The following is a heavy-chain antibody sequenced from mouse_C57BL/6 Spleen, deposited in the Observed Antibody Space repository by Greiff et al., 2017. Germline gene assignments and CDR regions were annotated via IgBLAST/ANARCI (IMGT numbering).Heavy chain of an antibody. CDR1: GYSITSGYY. CDR2: ISYDGSN. J-gene: IGHJ1*03. CDR3: AFYYGRYFDV. Sequence: DVQLQESGPGLVKPSQSLSLTCSVTGYSITSGYYWNWIRQFPGNKLEWMGYISYDGSNNYNPSLKNRISITRDTSKNQFFLKLNSVTTEDTATYYCAFYYGRYFDVWGTGTTVTVSS. V-gene: IGHV3-6*01. D-gene: IGHD2-1*01.